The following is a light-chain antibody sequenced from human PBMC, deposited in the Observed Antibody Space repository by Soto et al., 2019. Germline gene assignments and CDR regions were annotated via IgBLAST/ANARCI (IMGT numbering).Light chain of an antibody. J-gene: IGLJ2*01. V-gene: IGLV2-11*01. Sequence: QSALTQPRSVSGSPGQSVTISCTGTSSDVGGYNYVSWYQHYSGKAPKLMIYDVSERPSGVPDRFSGSKSGNTASLTISGLQADDEAAYYCCSYAGTYTLFGGGTKLTVL. CDR2: DVS. CDR3: CSYAGTYTL. CDR1: SSDVGGYNY.